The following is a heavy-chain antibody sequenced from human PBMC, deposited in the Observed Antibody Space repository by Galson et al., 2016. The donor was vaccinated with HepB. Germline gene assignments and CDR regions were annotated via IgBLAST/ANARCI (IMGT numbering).Heavy chain of an antibody. Sequence: SLRLSCAGSGLTFSSASLNWVRQAPGKGLEWISYISSSGSTIHYADSVKGRFTVSRDNAKNSVYLQMNSLGDGDTAVYYCARISPYEGGFWGQGTLVIVSS. V-gene: IGHV3-48*02. D-gene: IGHD1-26*01. J-gene: IGHJ4*02. CDR1: GLTFSSAS. CDR2: ISSSGSTI. CDR3: ARISPYEGGF.